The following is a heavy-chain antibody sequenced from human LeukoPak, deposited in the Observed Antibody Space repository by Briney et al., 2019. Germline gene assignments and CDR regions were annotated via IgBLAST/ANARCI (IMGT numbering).Heavy chain of an antibody. CDR3: ARLRMATIMAFDI. CDR1: GYTFTSYY. Sequence: GASVKVSCKASGYTFTSYYMHWLRQAPGQGLEWMGIINPSGGSTSYAQKFQGRVTMTRDTSTSTVYMELSILRSEDTAVYYCARLRMATIMAFDIWGQGTMVTVSS. CDR2: INPSGGST. V-gene: IGHV1-46*01. J-gene: IGHJ3*02. D-gene: IGHD5-24*01.